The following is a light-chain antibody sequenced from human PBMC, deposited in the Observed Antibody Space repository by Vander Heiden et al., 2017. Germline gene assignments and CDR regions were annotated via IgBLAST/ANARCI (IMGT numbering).Light chain of an antibody. CDR1: QSLLHSNGYNY. CDR3: MQALQTPS. V-gene: IGKV2-28*01. CDR2: LGS. J-gene: IGKJ2*01. Sequence: EIVMTQSPLSLPVTPGEPASISCRSSQSLLHSNGYNYLDWYLQKPGQSPQLLIYLGSNRASGVPDRFSGSGSGTDFTLKISRVEAEDVGVYYRMQALQTPSFGQGTKLEIK.